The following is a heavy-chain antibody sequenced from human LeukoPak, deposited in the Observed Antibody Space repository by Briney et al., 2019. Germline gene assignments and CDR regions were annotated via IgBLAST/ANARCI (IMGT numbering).Heavy chain of an antibody. CDR2: IIPIFGTT. J-gene: IGHJ4*02. V-gene: IGHV1-69*05. CDR1: GGTFSSYA. D-gene: IGHD3-22*01. Sequence: GASVKVSCKASGGTFSSYAISWVRQAPGKGLEWMGGIIPIFGTTNYAQKFQGRVTITTDESTNTAYMELSSLRSEDTAVYYCARNTPYDSSGYYGDYWGQGTLVTVSS. CDR3: ARNTPYDSSGYYGDY.